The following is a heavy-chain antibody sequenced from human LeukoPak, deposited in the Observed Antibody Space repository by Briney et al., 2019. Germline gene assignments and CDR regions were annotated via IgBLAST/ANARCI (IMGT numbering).Heavy chain of an antibody. CDR3: AKGNQWLDLDY. CDR1: GFTFSSHA. V-gene: IGHV3-23*01. Sequence: GGSLRLSCAASGFTFSSHAMSWVRQAPGKGLECDSSISGSGGSTYYAGSGKGRFIISRYNAQNTLYLQMNRLRAEDTAVYYCAKGNQWLDLDYWGEGTLVTVS. CDR2: ISGSGGST. J-gene: IGHJ4*02. D-gene: IGHD6-19*01.